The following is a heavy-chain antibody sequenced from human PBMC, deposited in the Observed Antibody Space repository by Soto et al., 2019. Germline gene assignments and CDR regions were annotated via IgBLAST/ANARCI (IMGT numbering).Heavy chain of an antibody. D-gene: IGHD6-19*01. CDR1: GFTFSSYA. CDR2: ISGSGGST. Sequence: GGSLRLSCAASGFTFSSYAMSWVRQAPGKGLEWVSAISGSGGSTYYADSVKGRFTISRDNSKNTLYLQMNSLRAEDTAVYYCALLAVADRDYYYYGMDVWGQGTTVTVSS. V-gene: IGHV3-23*01. CDR3: ALLAVADRDYYYYGMDV. J-gene: IGHJ6*02.